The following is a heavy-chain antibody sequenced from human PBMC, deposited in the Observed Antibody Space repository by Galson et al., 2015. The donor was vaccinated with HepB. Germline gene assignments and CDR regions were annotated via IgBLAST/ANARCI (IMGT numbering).Heavy chain of an antibody. CDR2: INQDGSAK. D-gene: IGHD1-26*01. J-gene: IGHJ3*02. Sequence: SLRLSCAASGFIFTNHWISWVRQAPGKGLEWVSNINQDGSAKYSLDSVKGRFAISRVNTKKSLYLQMSSLRAEDTAVYYCARERSYFRDSFDIWGQGTMVTVSS. CDR3: ARERSYFRDSFDI. CDR1: GFIFTNHW. V-gene: IGHV3-7*03.